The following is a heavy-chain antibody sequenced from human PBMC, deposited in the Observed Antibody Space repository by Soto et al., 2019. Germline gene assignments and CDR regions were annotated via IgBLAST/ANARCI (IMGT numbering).Heavy chain of an antibody. CDR1: GDTSTSYY. D-gene: IGHD3-22*01. J-gene: IGHJ5*01. CDR3: ARDFYDSVGYTWFDS. Sequence: SETLSLTGTVSGDTSTSYYCGWIRQAPWKGLEWIGHIHNSGKSTHNPSLNGRVTISIDMSKKQFSLKLTSLTSADTAVYYCARDFYDSVGYTWFDSCSQRTLVTFCS. V-gene: IGHV4-59*01. CDR2: IHNSGKS.